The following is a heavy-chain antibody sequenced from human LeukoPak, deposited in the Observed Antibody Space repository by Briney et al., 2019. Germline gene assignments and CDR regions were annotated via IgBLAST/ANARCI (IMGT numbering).Heavy chain of an antibody. J-gene: IGHJ6*02. D-gene: IGHD5-18*01. Sequence: SAVTVPYKASLGSLSSYAISWVRLAPGPGLEWVGRVMPILGIANYVQKVQGRVTITADKSTCTAYMELSSLRSDDTAGYYCAREDLDTAMVGAPYYYYGMDVWGQGTTVTVSS. V-gene: IGHV1-69*04. CDR3: AREDLDTAMVGAPYYYYGMDV. CDR2: VMPILGIA. CDR1: LGSLSSYA.